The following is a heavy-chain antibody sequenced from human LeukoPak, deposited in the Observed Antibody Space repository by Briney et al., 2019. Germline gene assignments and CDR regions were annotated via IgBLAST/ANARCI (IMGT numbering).Heavy chain of an antibody. Sequence: GGSLRLSCAASGFTVSSNYMSWVRQAPGKGLEWVSVIYSGGSTYYADSVKGRFTISRDNSKNTLYLQMNSLRAEDTAVYYCARQRVGNYYYGMDVWGQGTTVTVSS. V-gene: IGHV3-53*01. CDR3: ARQRVGNYYYGMDV. CDR2: IYSGGST. J-gene: IGHJ6*02. CDR1: GFTVSSNY. D-gene: IGHD2-15*01.